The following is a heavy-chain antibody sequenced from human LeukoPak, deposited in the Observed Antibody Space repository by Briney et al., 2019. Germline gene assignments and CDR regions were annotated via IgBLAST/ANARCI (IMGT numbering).Heavy chain of an antibody. Sequence: SETLSLTCAVYGGSFSGYYWSWIRQPPGKGLEWIGEINHSGSTNYNPPLKSRVPISVDTSKNQFSLKLSSVTAADTAVYYCARGARIVVVPAAKFNWFDPWGQGTLVTVSS. CDR1: GGSFSGYY. D-gene: IGHD2-2*01. CDR3: ARGARIVVVPAAKFNWFDP. V-gene: IGHV4-34*01. J-gene: IGHJ5*02. CDR2: INHSGST.